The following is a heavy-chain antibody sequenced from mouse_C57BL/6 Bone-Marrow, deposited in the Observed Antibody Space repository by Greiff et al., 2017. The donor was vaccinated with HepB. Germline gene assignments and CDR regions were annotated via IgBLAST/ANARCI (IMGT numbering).Heavy chain of an antibody. D-gene: IGHD2-4*01. CDR3: ASEEIYYDYVDY. CDR2: INPSNGGT. CDR1: GYTFTSYW. Sequence: VQLQQPGTELVKPGASVKLSCKASGYTFTSYWMHWVKQRPGQGLEWIGNINPSNGGTNYNEKFKSKATLTVDKSSSTAYMQLSSLTSEDSAVYDCASEEIYYDYVDYWGQGTTLTVSS. V-gene: IGHV1-53*01. J-gene: IGHJ2*01.